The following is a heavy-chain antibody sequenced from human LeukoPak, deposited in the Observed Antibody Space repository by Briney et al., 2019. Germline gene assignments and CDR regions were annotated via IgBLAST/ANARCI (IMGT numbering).Heavy chain of an antibody. J-gene: IGHJ5*02. Sequence: SETLSLTCAVYGGSFSGYYWSWIRQPPGKGLEWIGSIYYSGSTYYNPSLKSRVTISVDTSKNQFSLKLSSVTAADTAVYYCARVQSRLSWFDPWGQGTLVTVSS. CDR3: ARVQSRLSWFDP. V-gene: IGHV4-34*01. CDR1: GGSFSGYY. CDR2: IYYSGST.